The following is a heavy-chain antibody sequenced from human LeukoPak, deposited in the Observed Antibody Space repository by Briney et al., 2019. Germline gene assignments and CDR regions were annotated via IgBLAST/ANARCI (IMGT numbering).Heavy chain of an antibody. V-gene: IGHV1-18*01. J-gene: IGHJ3*01. CDR1: GYRFKVYH. CDR3: ARADGTNSGTYGFDV. CDR2: INTYTGRA. Sequence: ASVKVSCKTSGYRFKVYHILLVRQAPGHGLDYGGWINTYTGRANYAQKFEGRVSMITDTSTSTAYVELTNLTSSDTGLYYCARADGTNSGTYGFDVWGLGTMVTVAS. D-gene: IGHD4-23*01.